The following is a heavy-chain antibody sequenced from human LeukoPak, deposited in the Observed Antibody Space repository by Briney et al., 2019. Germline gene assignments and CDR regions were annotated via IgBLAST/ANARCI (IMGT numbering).Heavy chain of an antibody. V-gene: IGHV3-23*01. J-gene: IGHJ6*03. CDR2: ISGSGGST. CDR3: ARDPAYCSGGSCWGFTRSDSGYMDV. D-gene: IGHD2-15*01. Sequence: PGGSLRLSCAASGFIFSSYAMSWVRQAPGKGLEWVSAISGSGGSTYYADSVKGRFTISRDNAKNSLYLQMNSLRAEDTAVYYCARDPAYCSGGSCWGFTRSDSGYMDVWGKGTTVTVYS. CDR1: GFIFSSYA.